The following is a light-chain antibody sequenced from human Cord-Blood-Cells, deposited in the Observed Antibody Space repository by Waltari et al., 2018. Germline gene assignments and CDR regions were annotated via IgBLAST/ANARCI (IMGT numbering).Light chain of an antibody. CDR2: FGS. Sequence: MEMPQSLLSLPVTPGAPASISCRTSQSLLHSNGYNSLDWYQQQPGRSPPLLIYFGSNRASGVPDRFSGSGSGTDFTLKISRVEAEDVGVYYCMQAQQTPWTFGQGTKVEIK. V-gene: IGKV2-28*01. J-gene: IGKJ1*01. CDR3: MQAQQTPWT. CDR1: QSLLHSNGYNS.